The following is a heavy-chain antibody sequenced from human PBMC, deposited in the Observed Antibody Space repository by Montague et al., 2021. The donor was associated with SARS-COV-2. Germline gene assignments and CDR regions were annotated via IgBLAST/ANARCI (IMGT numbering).Heavy chain of an antibody. D-gene: IGHD3-22*01. CDR2: IYDSGST. CDR1: GDSVISDKYY. Sequence: SETLSLTCTVTGDSVISDKYYWSWIRQPPGKGLEWIGFIYDSGSTSYYPSLHSRVAITIDTSKNQFSLNLMSVTPADTAVYYCVKGSGYPWGQGTLVTVSS. V-gene: IGHV4-61*01. J-gene: IGHJ5*02. CDR3: VKGSGYP.